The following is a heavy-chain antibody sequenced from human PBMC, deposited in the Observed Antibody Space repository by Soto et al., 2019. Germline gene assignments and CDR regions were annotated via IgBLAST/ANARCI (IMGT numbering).Heavy chain of an antibody. D-gene: IGHD6-6*01. CDR3: AREKIDARPFFYDY. Sequence: QVHLVQSGAEVKKPGSSVKVSCKASGGTFSNYAISWVRQAPGQGLEWMGWIIPLFGTNQYAQKFQGRVTITADESTSTAYMGLSSLRSDDTAIYYCAREKIDARPFFYDYWGQGTLVTVAS. V-gene: IGHV1-69*01. CDR2: IIPLFGTN. CDR1: GGTFSNYA. J-gene: IGHJ4*02.